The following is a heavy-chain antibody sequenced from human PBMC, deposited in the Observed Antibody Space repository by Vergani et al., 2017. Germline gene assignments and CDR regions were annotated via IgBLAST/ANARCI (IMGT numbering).Heavy chain of an antibody. CDR3: ASLDGSGSPG. Sequence: QLQLQESGPGLVKPSETLSLTCTVSGGSISSSSYYWGWIRQPPGKGLQWIGSIYYSGSTYYNPSLKSRGTRSVDTAKNQFSLKLRAVTAADTAVYYGASLDGSGSPGWGQGTLVTVSS. CDR1: GGSISSSSYY. J-gene: IGHJ4*02. CDR2: IYYSGST. D-gene: IGHD3-10*01. V-gene: IGHV4-39*01.